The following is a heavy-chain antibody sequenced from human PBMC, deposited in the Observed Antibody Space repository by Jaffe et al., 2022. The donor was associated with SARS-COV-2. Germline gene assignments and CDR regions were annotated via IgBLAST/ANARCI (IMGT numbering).Heavy chain of an antibody. CDR1: GGSISSYY. D-gene: IGHD5-18*01. Sequence: QVQLQESGPGLVKPSETLSLTCTVSGGSISSYYWSWIRQPPGKGLEYIGYINYSGSTNYNPSLKSRVTISVDTSKNQFSLKLSSVTAADTAVYYCARVGSGYSYGSYYYYYMDVWGKGTTVTVSS. V-gene: IGHV4-59*01. J-gene: IGHJ6*03. CDR2: INYSGST. CDR3: ARVGSGYSYGSYYYYYMDV.